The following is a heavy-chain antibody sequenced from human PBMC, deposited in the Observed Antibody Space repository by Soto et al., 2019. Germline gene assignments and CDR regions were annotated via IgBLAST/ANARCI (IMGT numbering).Heavy chain of an antibody. D-gene: IGHD2-2*01. Sequence: GSLRLSFAASGFTFSNYAMNWFRQAPGKGLEWVSTISDSGSTYYADSVKGRFTISRDNSKNTLYLQMSSLRAEDTAVYFCAKVFEGQHCTRTSCLFYFNSGGRGPLVPVS. CDR1: GFTFSNYA. J-gene: IGHJ2*01. CDR3: AKVFEGQHCTRTSCLFYFNS. V-gene: IGHV3-23*01. CDR2: ISDSGST.